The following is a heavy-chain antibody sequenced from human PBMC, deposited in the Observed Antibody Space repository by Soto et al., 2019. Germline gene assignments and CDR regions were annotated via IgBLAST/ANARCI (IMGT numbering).Heavy chain of an antibody. J-gene: IGHJ6*02. CDR3: VRAQLDYYYYGMDV. D-gene: IGHD1-1*01. CDR2: IYSGGST. V-gene: IGHV3-53*04. Sequence: GGSLRLSCAASGFTVSSNYMSWVRQAPGKGLEWVSVIYSGGSTYYADSVKGRFTISRHNSKNTLYLQMNSLRAEDTAVYYCVRAQLDYYYYGMDVWGQGTTVTVSS. CDR1: GFTVSSNY.